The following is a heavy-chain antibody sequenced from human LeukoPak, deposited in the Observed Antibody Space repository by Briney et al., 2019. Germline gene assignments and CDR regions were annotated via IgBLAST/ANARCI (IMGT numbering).Heavy chain of an antibody. Sequence: GGSLRLSCAASGFTFDDYAMHWVRQAPGKGLEWVSGISWNSGSIGYADSVKGRFTISRDNAKNSLYLQMNSLRAEDTALYYCAKDRIAAGLYWFDPWGQGTLVTASS. D-gene: IGHD6-13*01. CDR3: AKDRIAAGLYWFDP. CDR2: ISWNSGSI. J-gene: IGHJ5*02. CDR1: GFTFDDYA. V-gene: IGHV3-9*01.